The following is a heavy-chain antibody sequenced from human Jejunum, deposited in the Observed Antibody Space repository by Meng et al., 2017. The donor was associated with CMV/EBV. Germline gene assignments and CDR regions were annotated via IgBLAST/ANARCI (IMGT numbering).Heavy chain of an antibody. J-gene: IGHJ2*01. CDR1: GGSNSSSCYY. CDR3: AGPLGIPGIVDL. D-gene: IGHD3-10*01. V-gene: IGHV4-39*01. CDR2: IYYSGST. Sequence: SGPGLGKPPEHLSFICSGYGGSNSSSCYYWGWIRQPPGTGLEWIGSIYYSGSTYYNPSPKSRVTISVETSKNQFSLKLSSVTAADTAVYYCAGPLGIPGIVDLWGRGTLVTVSS.